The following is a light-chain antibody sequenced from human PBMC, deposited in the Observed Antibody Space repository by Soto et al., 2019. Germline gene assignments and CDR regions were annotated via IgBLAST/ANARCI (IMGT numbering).Light chain of an antibody. Sequence: IVLTQSPGTLSLSPGERATLSCRASQSVRDGYLAWYQKKPGQAPKLLIYGAYARAAGIPDNFSGSVSGTDFTVTVRRLEREDVAVYYCQQYGTSPFPFGQGTKLEIK. V-gene: IGKV3-20*01. CDR3: QQYGTSPFP. J-gene: IGKJ2*01. CDR1: QSVRDGY. CDR2: GAY.